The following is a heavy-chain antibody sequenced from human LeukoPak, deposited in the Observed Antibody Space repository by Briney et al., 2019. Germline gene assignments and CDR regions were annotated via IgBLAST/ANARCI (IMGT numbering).Heavy chain of an antibody. J-gene: IGHJ4*02. CDR2: IYYSGST. V-gene: IGHV4-59*01. CDR1: GGSISSYY. D-gene: IGHD6-19*01. Sequence: KPSETLSLTCTVSGGSISSYYWSWIRQPPGKGLEWIGYIYYSGSTNYNPSLKSRVTISVDTSKNQFSLKPSSVTAADTAVYYCARARSSGWPDYWGQGTLVTVSS. CDR3: ARARSSGWPDY.